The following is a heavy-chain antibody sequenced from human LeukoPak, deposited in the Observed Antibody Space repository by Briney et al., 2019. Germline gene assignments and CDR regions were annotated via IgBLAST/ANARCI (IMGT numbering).Heavy chain of an antibody. D-gene: IGHD3-10*01. CDR2: ISAYNGHT. CDR1: GYTFSDYA. Sequence: ASVKVSCKASGYTFSDYAVAWVRQAPGQGLEWMGWISAYNGHTGYAQKLQGRVTMTTDTSTSTAYMDLRSLKSDDTAVYFCARETPHYYGSGSPKSLFDYWGQGTQVTVSP. J-gene: IGHJ4*02. V-gene: IGHV1-18*01. CDR3: ARETPHYYGSGSPKSLFDY.